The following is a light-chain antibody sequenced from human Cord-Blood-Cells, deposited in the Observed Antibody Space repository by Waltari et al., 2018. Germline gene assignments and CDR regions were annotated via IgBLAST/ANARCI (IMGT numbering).Light chain of an antibody. CDR3: CSYAGSSTLV. CDR2: EGS. Sequence: QSALTQPASVSGSPGPSLTISCTGTSSHVGSYNLVSWYQQHPGKAPKLMIYEGSKRPSGVSNRFSGSKSGNTASLTISGLQAEDEADYYCCSYAGSSTLVFGGGTKLTVL. V-gene: IGLV2-23*01. J-gene: IGLJ3*02. CDR1: SSHVGSYNL.